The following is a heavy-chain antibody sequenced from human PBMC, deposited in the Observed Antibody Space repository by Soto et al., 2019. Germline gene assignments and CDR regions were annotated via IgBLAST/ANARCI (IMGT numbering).Heavy chain of an antibody. CDR2: IYHSGTT. Sequence: QVQLQESCPGLVKPSGTLSLTCAVSGGSISSDDWWTWVRQTPGKGLEWIGEIYHSGTTNYNPSLMSRVTIAVDKAKSQFSLRLDSVTAADTAVYYCARSDCYGVCRGKWLDPWGQGILVTVSS. D-gene: IGHD2-21*02. J-gene: IGHJ5*02. CDR3: ARSDCYGVCRGKWLDP. CDR1: GGSISSDDW. V-gene: IGHV4-4*02.